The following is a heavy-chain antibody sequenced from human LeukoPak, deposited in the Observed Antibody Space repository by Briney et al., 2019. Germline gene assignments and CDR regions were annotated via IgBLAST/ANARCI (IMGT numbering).Heavy chain of an antibody. CDR2: ISAYSGDT. CDR3: AREGKQWLQYYFDY. V-gene: IGHV1-18*01. CDR1: GNSFATYG. D-gene: IGHD6-19*01. J-gene: IGHJ4*02. Sequence: ASVKVSCKASGNSFATYGISWVRQAPGQGLEWMGWISAYSGDTNYAQKFQGRVTMTTDTSTSTAYMELRSLRSDDTAVYYCAREGKQWLQYYFDYWGQGTLVTVSS.